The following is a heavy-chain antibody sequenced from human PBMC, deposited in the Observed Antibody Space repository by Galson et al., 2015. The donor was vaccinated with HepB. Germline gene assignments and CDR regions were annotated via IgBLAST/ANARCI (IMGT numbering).Heavy chain of an antibody. CDR1: GGSISSYY. CDR2: IYYSGST. V-gene: IGHV4-59*01. CDR3: ARVGTAMVRGVADY. D-gene: IGHD3-10*01. J-gene: IGHJ4*02. Sequence: LSLTCTVSGGSISSYYWSWIRQPPGKGLEWIGYIYYSGSTNYNPSLKSRVTISVDTSKNQFSLKLSSVTAADTAVYYCARVGTAMVRGVADYWGQGTLVTVSS.